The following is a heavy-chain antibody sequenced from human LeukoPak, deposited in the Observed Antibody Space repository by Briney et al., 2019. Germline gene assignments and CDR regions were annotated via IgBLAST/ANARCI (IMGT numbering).Heavy chain of an antibody. CDR2: IKQDGSEK. V-gene: IGHV3-7*01. J-gene: IGHJ4*02. Sequence: GGSLRLSCAASGFTFSSYWMSWVRQAPGKGLEWVANIKQDGSEKYYVDSVKGRFTISRDNAKNSLYLQMNSLRAEDTAVYYCALRWTMGYPYYFDYWGQGTLVTVSS. CDR3: ALRWTMGYPYYFDY. D-gene: IGHD4/OR15-4a*01. CDR1: GFTFSSYW.